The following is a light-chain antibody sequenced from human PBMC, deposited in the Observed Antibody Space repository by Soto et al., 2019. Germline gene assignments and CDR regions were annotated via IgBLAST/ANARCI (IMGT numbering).Light chain of an antibody. J-gene: IGKJ5*01. V-gene: IGKV3-20*01. CDR2: RAS. CDR3: QQYGSSPT. Sequence: EIVMTQSPATLSVSPGKRATLSCRASQSVSSNLAWYQQKPGQAPKVLIYRASIRATGIPDRFTGSGSGTDFTLTISRLEPEDFAVYYCQQYGSSPTFGQGTRLEIK. CDR1: QSVSSN.